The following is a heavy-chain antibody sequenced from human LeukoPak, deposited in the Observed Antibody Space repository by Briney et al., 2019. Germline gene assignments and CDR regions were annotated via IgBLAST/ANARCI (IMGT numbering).Heavy chain of an antibody. CDR2: ISSSSSYI. D-gene: IGHD3-22*01. J-gene: IGHJ4*02. V-gene: IGHV3-21*01. Sequence: GGSLRLSCAASGFTFSSYSMNWVRQAPGKGLEWVSSISSSSSYIYYADSVKGRFTISRDNAKNSLYLQMNSLRAEDTAVYHCARDPQYDSTPDYWGQGTLVTVSS. CDR1: GFTFSSYS. CDR3: ARDPQYDSTPDY.